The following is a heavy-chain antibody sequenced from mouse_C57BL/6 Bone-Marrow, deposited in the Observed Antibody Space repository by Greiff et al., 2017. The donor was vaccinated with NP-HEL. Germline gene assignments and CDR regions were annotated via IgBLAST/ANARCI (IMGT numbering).Heavy chain of an antibody. CDR2: IYPRSGNT. CDR1: GYTFTSYG. Sequence: QVQLQQSGAELARPGASVKLSCKASGYTFTSYGISWVKQRTGQGLEWIGEIYPRSGNTYYNEKFKGKATLTADKSSSTAYMELRSLTSEDSAVYFCARERADGSSSFAYWGQGTLVTVSA. D-gene: IGHD1-1*01. J-gene: IGHJ3*01. CDR3: ARERADGSSSFAY. V-gene: IGHV1-81*01.